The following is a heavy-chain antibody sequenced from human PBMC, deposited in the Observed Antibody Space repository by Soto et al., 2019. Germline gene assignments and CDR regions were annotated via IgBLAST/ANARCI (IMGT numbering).Heavy chain of an antibody. Sequence: GASVKVSCKASGGTFSSYAISWVRQAPGQGLEWMGGIIPIFGTANYADSVKGRFTISRDNSKNTLYLQMNSLRAEDTAVYYCARGVAAGTNWFDPWGQGTLVTVSS. CDR1: GGTFSSYA. D-gene: IGHD6-13*01. CDR3: ARGVAAGTNWFDP. CDR2: IIPIFGTA. J-gene: IGHJ5*02. V-gene: IGHV1-69*05.